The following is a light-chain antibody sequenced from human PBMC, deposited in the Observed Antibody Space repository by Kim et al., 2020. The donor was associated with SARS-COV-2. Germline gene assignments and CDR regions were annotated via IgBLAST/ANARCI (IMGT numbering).Light chain of an antibody. CDR3: SSRDSGGNVV. CDR2: GNN. Sequence: SSELTQDPAVSVALGQTVRITCQGDSLTNYYASWYQQKPGQAPVVVIYGNNNRPSGIPRFSGSNSGNTASLTITGAQAEDAADYYCSSRDSGGNVVFGGGTKVTVL. CDR1: SLTNYY. V-gene: IGLV3-19*01. J-gene: IGLJ2*01.